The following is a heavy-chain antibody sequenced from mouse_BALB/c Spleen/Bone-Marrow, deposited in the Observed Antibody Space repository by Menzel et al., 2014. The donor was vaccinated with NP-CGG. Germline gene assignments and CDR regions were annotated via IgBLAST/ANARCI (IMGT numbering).Heavy chain of an antibody. CDR3: SRDCGGTAWFAY. CDR1: GFKFKDTR. V-gene: IGHV14-3*02. D-gene: IGHD1-1*02. Sequence: EVQLQQSGAELVKPGASVKLSCTASGFKFKDTRMHWVKQRPEQGLEWIGRIDPASGDTKYDPKFQGKAAITGDTSSNTAYLQLSSLTSEDAAVYYCSRDCGGTAWFAYWGQGTLVTVSA. J-gene: IGHJ3*01. CDR2: IDPASGDT.